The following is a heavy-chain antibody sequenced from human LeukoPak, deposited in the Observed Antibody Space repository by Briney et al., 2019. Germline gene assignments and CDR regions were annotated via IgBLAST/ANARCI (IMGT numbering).Heavy chain of an antibody. D-gene: IGHD3-10*01. V-gene: IGHV4-34*01. CDR1: GGSFSGYY. CDR2: INHSGST. J-gene: IGHJ4*02. CDR3: AREKDGSGSYYRLTGFDY. Sequence: PSETLSLTCAVYGGSFSGYYWSWIRQPPGKGLEWIGEINHSGSTNYNPSLKSRVTISVDTSKNQFSLKLSSVTAADTAVYYCAREKDGSGSYYRLTGFDYWGQGTLVTVSS.